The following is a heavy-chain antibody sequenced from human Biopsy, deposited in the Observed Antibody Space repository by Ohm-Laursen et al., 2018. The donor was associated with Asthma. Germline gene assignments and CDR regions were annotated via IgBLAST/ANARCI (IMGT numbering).Heavy chain of an antibody. Sequence: PSDTLSLTCPVSYGSITSGGYYWTWIRQHPGKGLEWIGFIYYSGSTYYNPSLKSRVSISIDTSKNQFSLKLSSVTAADTAVYYCARAQDYYDSRGYYRGFDYWGQGTLVTVSS. CDR2: IYYSGST. D-gene: IGHD3-22*01. CDR1: YGSITSGGYY. V-gene: IGHV4-31*03. CDR3: ARAQDYYDSRGYYRGFDY. J-gene: IGHJ4*02.